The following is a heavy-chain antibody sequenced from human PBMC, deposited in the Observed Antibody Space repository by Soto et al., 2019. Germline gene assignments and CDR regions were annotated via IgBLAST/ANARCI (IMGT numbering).Heavy chain of an antibody. D-gene: IGHD3-22*01. V-gene: IGHV3-23*01. J-gene: IGHJ3*01. CDR3: AKDLLMLTMLVVGAFDF. Sequence: VQLLESGGGLVQPGGSLRLSCAASGFSFNNHAMTWVRQAPGKGLEWVSGISGSGSTTHYADSVKGRFTISRDNSKDTLYLQMNSLRPEDTAVYYCAKDLLMLTMLVVGAFDFWGLGTMVTVSS. CDR1: GFSFNNHA. CDR2: ISGSGSTT.